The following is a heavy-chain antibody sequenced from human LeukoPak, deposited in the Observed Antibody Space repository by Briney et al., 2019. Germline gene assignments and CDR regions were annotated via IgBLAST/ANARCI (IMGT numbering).Heavy chain of an antibody. V-gene: IGHV3-33*01. CDR3: ARVVNPYYYYGMDV. CDR2: IWYDGSNK. J-gene: IGHJ6*02. D-gene: IGHD3-22*01. CDR1: GFTFSSYG. Sequence: GRSLRLSCAASGFTFSSYGMHWVRQAPGKGLEWVAVIWYDGSNKYYADSVKGRFTISRDNSKNTLYLQMNSLRAEDTAVYYCARVVNPYYYYGMDVWGQGTTLTVSS.